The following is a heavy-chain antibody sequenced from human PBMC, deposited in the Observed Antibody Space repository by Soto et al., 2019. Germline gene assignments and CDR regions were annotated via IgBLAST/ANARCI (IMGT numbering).Heavy chain of an antibody. J-gene: IGHJ5*02. CDR3: ARHLSYCTNGVCYRRWFDP. CDR1: GGSISSSDYY. D-gene: IGHD2-8*01. Sequence: PSETLSLTCSVSGGSISSSDYYWGWIRQSPGKGLEWIGSIYYSGSTHYNPSLKSRITISVATSKNQFSLKLSSVTAADTAVYYCARHLSYCTNGVCYRRWFDPWGQGTLVTVSS. CDR2: IYYSGST. V-gene: IGHV4-39*01.